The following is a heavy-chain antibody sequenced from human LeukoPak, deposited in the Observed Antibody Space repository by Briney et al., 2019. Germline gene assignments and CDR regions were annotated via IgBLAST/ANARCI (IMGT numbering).Heavy chain of an antibody. CDR3: ARQGVEVAGVYYFDY. D-gene: IGHD6-19*01. CDR1: GYSFTSYW. J-gene: IGHJ4*02. V-gene: IGHV5-10-1*04. CDR2: IDPSVSYT. Sequence: GESLRISCKGSGYSFTSYWISWVRQMPGKGLEWMGRIDPSVSYTNYSPSFQGQVTISADKFISTAYLQWSSLKASDTAMYYCARQGVEVAGVYYFDYWGQGTLVTVSS.